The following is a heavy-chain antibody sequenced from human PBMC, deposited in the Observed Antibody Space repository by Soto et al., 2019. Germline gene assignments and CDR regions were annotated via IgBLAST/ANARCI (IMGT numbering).Heavy chain of an antibody. CDR3: ARDPGYCSGGSCYWSYYYGMDV. V-gene: IGHV1-69*13. D-gene: IGHD2-15*01. Sequence: SVKVSCKASGGTFSSYAISWVRQAPGQGREWMGGIIPIFGTANYAQKFQGRVTITADESTSTAYMELSSLRSEDTAVYYCARDPGYCSGGSCYWSYYYGMDVWGQGXTVTVSS. CDR2: IIPIFGTA. J-gene: IGHJ6*02. CDR1: GGTFSSYA.